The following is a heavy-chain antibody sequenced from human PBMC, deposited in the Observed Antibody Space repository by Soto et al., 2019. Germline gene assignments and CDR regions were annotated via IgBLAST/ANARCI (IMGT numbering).Heavy chain of an antibody. CDR2: ISSNGGTT. CDR1: GFTFSSYD. CDR3: VSRVSGNYDY. J-gene: IGHJ4*02. D-gene: IGHD1-7*01. V-gene: IGHV3-64*01. Sequence: EVQLAESGGGMVQPGGSLRLSCVDSGFTFSSYDMHWVRQAPGKGLEYVSSISSNGGTTYYGNSGKGRFTISKDNSKSTIYLQLGRLRAEDIAVYYCVSRVSGNYDYWGLGTLVTVSS.